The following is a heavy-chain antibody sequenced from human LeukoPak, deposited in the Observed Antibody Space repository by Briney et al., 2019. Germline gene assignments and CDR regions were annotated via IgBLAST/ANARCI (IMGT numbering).Heavy chain of an antibody. CDR1: GFTFRTYW. Sequence: GGSLRLSCAASGFTFRTYWMHWVRQAPGKGLVWVSRINSDGGTIDYADSVKGRFTTARDNAKNTLYLQMNSLRAEDTAVYYCTRDLVYGSGSSDYWGQGTMVTVSS. J-gene: IGHJ4*02. V-gene: IGHV3-74*01. CDR2: INSDGGTI. D-gene: IGHD3-10*01. CDR3: TRDLVYGSGSSDY.